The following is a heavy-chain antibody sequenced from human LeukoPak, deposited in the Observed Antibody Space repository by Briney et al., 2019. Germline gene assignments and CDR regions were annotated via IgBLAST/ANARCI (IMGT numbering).Heavy chain of an antibody. CDR1: GGSFSGYY. V-gene: IGHV4-34*01. CDR2: INHSGST. J-gene: IGHJ4*02. CDR3: ARGASWIQLMLHFDY. D-gene: IGHD5-18*01. Sequence: PSETLSLTCVVYGGSFSGYYWSWIRQPPGKGLEWIGEINHSGSTNYNPSLKSRVTMSVDTSKNQFSLKLSSVTAADTAVYYCARGASWIQLMLHFDYWGQGTLVTVSS.